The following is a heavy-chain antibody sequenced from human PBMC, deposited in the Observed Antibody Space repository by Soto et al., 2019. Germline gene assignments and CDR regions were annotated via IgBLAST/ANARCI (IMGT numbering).Heavy chain of an antibody. Sequence: GGSLRLSFEASGFTFSSYWMNWVRQAPGKGLEWVAIIKKDGSEKYYVYSVKGRFTISRDNAKNSLYLQMNDLRAEDTAVYYCAGGSGWLIDXWGRGTLVTVSX. V-gene: IGHV3-7*03. CDR2: IKKDGSEK. J-gene: IGHJ4*02. CDR1: GFTFSSYW. CDR3: AGGSGWLIDX. D-gene: IGHD6-19*01.